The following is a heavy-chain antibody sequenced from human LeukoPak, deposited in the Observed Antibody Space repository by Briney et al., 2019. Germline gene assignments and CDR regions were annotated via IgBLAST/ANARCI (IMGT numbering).Heavy chain of an antibody. CDR2: INPNRGGT. CDR3: ARIYCSSASSYYFDY. V-gene: IGHV1-2*02. Sequence: ASVKVSCKASGFTFTDFYMHWVRQAPGQGLEWMGWINPNRGGTNYAQKFQGRVTMTSDTSISTAYMDLSRLTSDDTAVYYCARIYCSSASSYYFDYWGQGTLVTVPS. J-gene: IGHJ4*02. CDR1: GFTFTDFY. D-gene: IGHD2-2*01.